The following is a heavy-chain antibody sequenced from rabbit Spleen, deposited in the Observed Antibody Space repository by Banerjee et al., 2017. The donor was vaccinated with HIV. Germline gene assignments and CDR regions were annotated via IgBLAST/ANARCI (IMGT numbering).Heavy chain of an antibody. CDR3: ARDLVGVIGWNLYL. J-gene: IGHJ4*01. CDR2: INASTGKP. CDR1: GFSFSDRDV. V-gene: IGHV1S45*01. D-gene: IGHD2-1*01. Sequence: QEQLVESGGGLVQPEGSLTLTCKASGFSFSDRDVMCWVRQAPGKGLQWIACINASTGKPVYATWASGRFTISRTSSTTVTLRMTSLTAADRATYFCARDLVGVIGWNLYLWGPG.